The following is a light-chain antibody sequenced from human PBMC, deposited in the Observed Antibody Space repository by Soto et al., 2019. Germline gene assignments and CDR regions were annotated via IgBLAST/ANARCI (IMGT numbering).Light chain of an antibody. J-gene: IGKJ1*01. Sequence: DIQMTQSPSTLSASIGDRVRITCRASQSISSWLAWYQQKPGKAPNLLIYKASSLESGVPSRFSGSGPGTEFTLTISSLQPDDFATYYCQQYGSYPWTFGQGTKVEIK. CDR2: KAS. V-gene: IGKV1-5*03. CDR1: QSISSW. CDR3: QQYGSYPWT.